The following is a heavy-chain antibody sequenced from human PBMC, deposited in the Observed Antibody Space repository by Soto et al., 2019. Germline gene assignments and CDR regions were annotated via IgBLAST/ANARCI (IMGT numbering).Heavy chain of an antibody. CDR3: ARERLYCSGGSCYQYWYF. V-gene: IGHV4-59*01. Sequence: SETLSLTCTVSGGSINNYFWSWIRQPPGKGLEWIGNIYHSGSTDYSPSLKNRITISVDTSKNQFSLKLTSVTAADTAVYYCARERLYCSGGSCYQYWYF. J-gene: IGHJ2*01. CDR1: GGSINNYF. CDR2: IYHSGST. D-gene: IGHD2-15*01.